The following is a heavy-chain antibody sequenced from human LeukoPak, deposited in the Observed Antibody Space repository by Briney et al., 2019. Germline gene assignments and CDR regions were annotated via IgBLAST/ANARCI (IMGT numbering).Heavy chain of an antibody. V-gene: IGHV3-53*01. J-gene: IGHJ4*02. CDR2: IYSGGNT. Sequence: PGGSLRLSCTVSGFTVSINSMSWVRQAPGKGLEWVSFIYSGGNTHYSDSVKGRFTISRDNSKNTLYLQMNSLRAEDTAVYYCARVTYGSGTYGAFDYWGQGTLVTVSS. CDR1: GFTVSINS. CDR3: ARVTYGSGTYGAFDY. D-gene: IGHD3-10*01.